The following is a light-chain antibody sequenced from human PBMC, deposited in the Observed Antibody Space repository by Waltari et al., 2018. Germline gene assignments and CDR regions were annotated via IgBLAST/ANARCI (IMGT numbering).Light chain of an antibody. Sequence: QSALTQPASVSGSPGQSITIPCTGTSSDVAGYNYVSWYQQHTGKAPKLMIYEVSNRPSGVSNRFSGSKSGNTASLTISGLQAEDEADYYCSSYTSSSTLVVFGGGTKLTVL. V-gene: IGLV2-14*01. CDR1: SSDVAGYNY. CDR3: SSYTSSSTLVV. CDR2: EVS. J-gene: IGLJ2*01.